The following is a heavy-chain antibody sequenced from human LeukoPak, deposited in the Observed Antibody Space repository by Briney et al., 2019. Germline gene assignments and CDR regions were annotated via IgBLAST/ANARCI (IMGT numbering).Heavy chain of an antibody. V-gene: IGHV3-7*02. CDR1: GLSSSNYC. J-gene: IGHJ4*02. CDR3: DSLGDCGY. Sequence: GGSESLVCAPSGLSSSNYCITSGPQAPGKGLDWVATIRQDASDVDYVNAVTGRFTISVDNTKDSLYLEMNGLRDDATAVDSGDSLGDCGYWGQGKLVTVSS. D-gene: IGHD2-21*01. CDR2: IRQDASDV.